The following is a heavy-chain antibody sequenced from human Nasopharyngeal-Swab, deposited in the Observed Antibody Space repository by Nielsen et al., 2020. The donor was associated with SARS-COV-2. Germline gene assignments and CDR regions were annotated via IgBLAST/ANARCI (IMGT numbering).Heavy chain of an antibody. CDR2: INTDGSET. D-gene: IGHD3-9*01. V-gene: IGHV3-74*01. Sequence: GGSLRLSCAASGFTFSSYWMHWVRQAPGKGLVWVPRINTDGSETGYADSVTGRFTISRDNTKNTLSLQMNSLRAEDTGIYYCTRDQRTFDWPPMDVWGQGTTVTVSS. CDR1: GFTFSSYW. CDR3: TRDQRTFDWPPMDV. J-gene: IGHJ6*02.